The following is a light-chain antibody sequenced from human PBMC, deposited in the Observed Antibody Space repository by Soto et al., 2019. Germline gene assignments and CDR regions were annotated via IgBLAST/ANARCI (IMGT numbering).Light chain of an antibody. Sequence: NVLTQSPGTLALSTGERATLSGRASQRVSSSYLAWYQQKPGQAPRLLIYDASSRPTDSPARFSGSGSETVFTPIISSLEPEDYALYYCCQRSNWTIAIVQGTRLEIK. CDR2: DAS. CDR3: CQRSNWTIA. CDR1: QRVSSSY. V-gene: IGKV3D-20*02. J-gene: IGKJ5*01.